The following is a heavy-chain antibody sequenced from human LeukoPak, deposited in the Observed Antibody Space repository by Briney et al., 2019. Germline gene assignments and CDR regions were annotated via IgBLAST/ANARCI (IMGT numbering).Heavy chain of an antibody. CDR3: ARPYYYDRNAFDI. CDR2: IYYSGST. Sequence: PSETLSLTCTVSGGSISSYYWSWIRQPPGKGLEWIGYIYYSGSTNYNPSLKSRVTISVDTSKNQFSLKLGSVTAADTAVYYCARPYYYDRNAFDIWGQGTMVTVSS. D-gene: IGHD3-22*01. CDR1: GGSISSYY. J-gene: IGHJ3*02. V-gene: IGHV4-59*08.